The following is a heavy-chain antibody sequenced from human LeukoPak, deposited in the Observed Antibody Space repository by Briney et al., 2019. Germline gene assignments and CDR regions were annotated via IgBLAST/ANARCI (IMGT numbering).Heavy chain of an antibody. J-gene: IGHJ4*02. V-gene: IGHV4-31*03. CDR2: IYYSGST. Sequence: SETLSLTCTVSGGSISSGGYYWSWTRQHPGKGLEWIGYIYYSGSTYYNPSLKSRVTISVDTSKNQFSLKLSSVTAADTAVYYCARGSEYYDSSGYLDYWGQGTLVTVSS. CDR1: GGSISSGGYY. D-gene: IGHD3-22*01. CDR3: ARGSEYYDSSGYLDY.